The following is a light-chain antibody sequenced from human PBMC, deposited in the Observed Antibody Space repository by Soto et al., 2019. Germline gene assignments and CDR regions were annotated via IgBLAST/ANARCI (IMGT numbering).Light chain of an antibody. J-gene: IGKJ2*03. V-gene: IGKV1-5*03. CDR1: QSFSSW. Sequence: DIQMTQSPSTLSASVGDRVTITCRASQSFSSWLAWYQQKPGKAPNLLIYRTSTLGRGVPPRFSASGSGTEFTLTISNLQPDDFATYYCQYYNSDSFYSFGQGTKLEIK. CDR2: RTS. CDR3: QYYNSDSFYS.